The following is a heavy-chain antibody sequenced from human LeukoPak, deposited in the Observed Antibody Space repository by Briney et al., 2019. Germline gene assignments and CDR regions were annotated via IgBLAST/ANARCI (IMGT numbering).Heavy chain of an antibody. CDR2: INHSGST. V-gene: IGHV4-34*01. CDR1: GGSFSGYY. Sequence: SETLSLTCAVYGGSFSGYYWSWIRQPPGEGLEWIGEINHSGSTNYNPSLKSRVTISVDTSKNQFSLKLSSVTAADTAVYYCARAPSGVSFDYWGQGTLVTVSS. CDR3: ARAPSGVSFDY. J-gene: IGHJ4*02. D-gene: IGHD1-26*01.